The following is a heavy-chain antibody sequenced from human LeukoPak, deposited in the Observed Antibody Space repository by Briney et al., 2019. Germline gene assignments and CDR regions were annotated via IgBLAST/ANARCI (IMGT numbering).Heavy chain of an antibody. D-gene: IGHD1-1*01. Sequence: SETLSLTCTVSGHSISSGYYWGWIRQPPGKGLEWIGSIYHSGSTYYNPSPKNRCTISVDTSKNQFSLKLRSVTAADTAVYYCARVNLLEPRGKYAFDIWGQGTMVTVSS. V-gene: IGHV4-38-2*02. CDR2: IYHSGST. CDR3: ARVNLLEPRGKYAFDI. CDR1: GHSISSGYY. J-gene: IGHJ3*02.